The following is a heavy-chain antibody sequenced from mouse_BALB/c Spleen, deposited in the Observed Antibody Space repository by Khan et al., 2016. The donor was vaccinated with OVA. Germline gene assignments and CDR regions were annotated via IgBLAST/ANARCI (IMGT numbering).Heavy chain of an antibody. V-gene: IGHV1S126*01. CDR3: ARPYYGTRDYYALDY. Sequence: QVQLKESGPQLVRPGASVKISCKASDYSFISYWMHWVKQRPGQGLEWIGMIYPSDSETRLNQKFKDKATLTVDKSSSTAYMQLSSPTSEDSAVYYCARPYYGTRDYYALDYWGQGTSVTVSS. D-gene: IGHD1-1*01. J-gene: IGHJ4*01. CDR1: DYSFISYW. CDR2: IYPSDSET.